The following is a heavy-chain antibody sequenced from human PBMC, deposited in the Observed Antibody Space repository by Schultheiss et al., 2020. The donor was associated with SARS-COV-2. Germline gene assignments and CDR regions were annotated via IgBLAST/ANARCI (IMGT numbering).Heavy chain of an antibody. CDR3: ARDVSSTFYYYYGMDV. CDR2: ISAYNGNT. Sequence: ASVKVSCKASGGTFSSYAISWVRQAPGQGLEWMGWISAYNGNTNYAQKLQGRVTITADKSTSTAYMELSSLRSEDTAVYYCARDVSSTFYYYYGMDVWGQGTTVTVSS. CDR1: GGTFSSYA. V-gene: IGHV1-18*01. D-gene: IGHD2-2*01. J-gene: IGHJ6*02.